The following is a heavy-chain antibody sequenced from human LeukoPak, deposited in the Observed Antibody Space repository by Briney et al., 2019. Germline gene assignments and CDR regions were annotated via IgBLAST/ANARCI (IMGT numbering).Heavy chain of an antibody. Sequence: SETLSLTCTVSGGSISSYYWSWIRQPPGKGLEWIGYIYYSGSTNYNPSLKSRVTISVDTSKNQFSLKLSSVTAADTAVYYCARGGYCSSTSCYSCDYWGQGTLVTVYS. D-gene: IGHD2-2*01. CDR2: IYYSGST. CDR3: ARGGYCSSTSCYSCDY. J-gene: IGHJ4*02. CDR1: GGSISSYY. V-gene: IGHV4-59*01.